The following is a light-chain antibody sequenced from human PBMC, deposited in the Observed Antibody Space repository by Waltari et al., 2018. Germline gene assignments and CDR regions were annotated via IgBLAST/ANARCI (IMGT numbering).Light chain of an antibody. CDR1: QGISNY. CDR2: AAS. Sequence: DIQMTQSPSSLSASVGDRVTITSRASQGISNYLAWYQQTPGKVPKLLIYAASTLQSGVPSRFSGSGSGTEFTLTISSLQPEDVATDYCQKYNSAPPWTFGQGTKVEIK. V-gene: IGKV1-27*01. CDR3: QKYNSAPPWT. J-gene: IGKJ1*01.